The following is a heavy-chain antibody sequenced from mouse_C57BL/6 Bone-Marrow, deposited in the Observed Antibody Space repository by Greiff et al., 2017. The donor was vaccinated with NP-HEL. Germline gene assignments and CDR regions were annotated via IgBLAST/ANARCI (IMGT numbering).Heavy chain of an antibody. CDR2: ISSGGDCI. D-gene: IGHD2-2*01. CDR1: GFTFSSYA. Sequence: EVKLQESGEGLVKPGGSLKLSCAASGFTFSSYAMSWVRQTPEKRLEWVAYISSGGDCIYYADTVKGRFTISRDNARNTLYLQMSSLKSDDTAMYYCTRDRGGYDGFADWGQGTLVTASA. CDR3: TRDRGGYDGFAD. J-gene: IGHJ3*01. V-gene: IGHV5-9-1*02.